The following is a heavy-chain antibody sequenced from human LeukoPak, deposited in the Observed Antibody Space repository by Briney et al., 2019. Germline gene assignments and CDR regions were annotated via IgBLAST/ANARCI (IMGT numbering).Heavy chain of an antibody. J-gene: IGHJ4*02. V-gene: IGHV1-2*02. Sequence: ASVKVSCKASGYTFTVHYMHWLRQAPGQGFEWMGWIKPDSGATNFAQNFQGRVTMTSDTSINTAYMELSSLTSDDRAMYYCARDHDDGPDYWGQGTLVTVSA. CDR2: IKPDSGAT. CDR1: GYTFTVHY. CDR3: ARDHDDGPDY. D-gene: IGHD4/OR15-4a*01.